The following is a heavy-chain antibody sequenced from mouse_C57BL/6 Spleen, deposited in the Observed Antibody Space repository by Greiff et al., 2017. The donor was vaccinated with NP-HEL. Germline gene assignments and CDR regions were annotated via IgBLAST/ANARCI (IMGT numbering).Heavy chain of an antibody. V-gene: IGHV5-2*01. CDR3: TGQHYSDSWFAY. D-gene: IGHD2-12*01. CDR1: EYEFPSYD. CDR2: INSDGGST. Sequence: EVKLMEPGGGLVQPGDSLKLSCESNEYEFPSYDMSWVRKTPEKRLELVAAINSDGGSTYYTDTMERRFIISRDKSKKTVYLQISSLRSEATAFYYCTGQHYSDSWFAYWGKGTMVTVSA. J-gene: IGHJ3*01.